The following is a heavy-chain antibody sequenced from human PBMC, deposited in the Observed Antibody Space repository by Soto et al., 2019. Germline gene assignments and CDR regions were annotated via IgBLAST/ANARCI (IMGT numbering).Heavy chain of an antibody. D-gene: IGHD2-21*02. J-gene: IGHJ3*01. CDR2: ISSSSST. V-gene: IGHV3-21*05. Sequence: GSLRLSCAASGFTFSSYSMNWVRQAPGKGLEWVSYISSSSSTTYADSVKGRFTISRDNAKNTLYLQMNSLRAEDTAVYYCARGDRGAFDLWGQGTMVTVS. CDR1: GFTFSSYS. CDR3: ARGDRGAFDL.